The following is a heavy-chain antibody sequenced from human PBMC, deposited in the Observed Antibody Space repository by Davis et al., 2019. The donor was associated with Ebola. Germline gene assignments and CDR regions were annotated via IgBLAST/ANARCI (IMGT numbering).Heavy chain of an antibody. Sequence: SGPTLVKPPQTLTLTCTFSGFSLNTGGMCVSWIRQPPGKALEWLALIAWDDNKYYSTSLKPRFTVSKDTSKNLVVLTMTNMDPVDTATYYCARTRDGYTYYYYYGMDVWGKGTTVTVSS. CDR3: ARTRDGYTYYYYYGMDV. V-gene: IGHV2-70*01. D-gene: IGHD5-24*01. CDR2: IAWDDNK. CDR1: GFSLNTGGMC. J-gene: IGHJ6*04.